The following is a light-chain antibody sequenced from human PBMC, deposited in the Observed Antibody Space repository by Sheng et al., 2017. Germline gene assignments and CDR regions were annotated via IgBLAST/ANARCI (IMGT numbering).Light chain of an antibody. CDR1: QSVLYSSNNKNY. CDR3: QQYYTISS. J-gene: IGKJ4*01. CDR2: WAS. V-gene: IGKV4-1*01. Sequence: DIVMTQSPDSLAVSLGERATINCKSSQSVLYSSNNKNYLAWYQQKPGQPPKLLIYWASTRESGVPDRFSGSGSGTDFTLTISNLQAEDVATYYCQQYYTISSFGGGTRVEIK.